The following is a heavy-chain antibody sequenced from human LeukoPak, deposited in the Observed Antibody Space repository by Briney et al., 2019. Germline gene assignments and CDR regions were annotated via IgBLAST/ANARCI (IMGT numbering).Heavy chain of an antibody. Sequence: SETLSLTCAVSRGSISSGGYSWSWIRQPPGKGLDWIGYVYHSGSTYYNPSLKSRVTISVDRSKNQFSLKLSSVTAADTAVYYCARGVVVVPAAMGTLDIWGRGTMVTVSS. CDR3: ARGVVVVPAAMGTLDI. J-gene: IGHJ3*02. D-gene: IGHD2-2*01. CDR2: VYHSGST. V-gene: IGHV4-30-2*01. CDR1: RGSISSGGYS.